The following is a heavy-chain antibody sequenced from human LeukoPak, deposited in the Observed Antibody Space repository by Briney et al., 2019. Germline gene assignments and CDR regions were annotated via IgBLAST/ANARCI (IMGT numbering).Heavy chain of an antibody. CDR1: GFTFSSYA. CDR3: AAGSSHPPVYYSMDV. Sequence: PGGSLRLSCAASGFTFSSYAMHWVRQAPGKGLEWVAVISYDGSNKYYADSVKGRFTISRDNSKNTLYLQMNSLRAEDTAVYYCAAGSSHPPVYYSMDVWGQGTTVTVSS. D-gene: IGHD3-10*01. J-gene: IGHJ6*02. V-gene: IGHV3-30*04. CDR2: ISYDGSNK.